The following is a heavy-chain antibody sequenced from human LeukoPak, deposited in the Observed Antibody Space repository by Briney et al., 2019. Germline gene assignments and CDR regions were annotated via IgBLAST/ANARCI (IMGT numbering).Heavy chain of an antibody. J-gene: IGHJ4*02. Sequence: SKTLSLTCAVYGGSFSGYYWSWIRQPPGKGLEWIGEINHSGSTNYNPSLKSRVTISVDTSKNQFSLKLSSVTAADTAVYYCARGPKDSSSWYRRPYYFDYWGQGTLVTVSS. CDR3: ARGPKDSSSWYRRPYYFDY. V-gene: IGHV4-34*01. CDR2: INHSGST. D-gene: IGHD6-13*01. CDR1: GGSFSGYY.